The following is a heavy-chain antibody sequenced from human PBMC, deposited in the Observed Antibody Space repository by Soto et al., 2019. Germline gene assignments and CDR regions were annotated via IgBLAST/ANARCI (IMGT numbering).Heavy chain of an antibody. CDR1: GGSISSGGYY. D-gene: IGHD3-10*01. Sequence: QVQLQESGPGLVKPSQTLSLTCTVSGGSISSGGYYWSWIRQHPGKGLEWIGYIYYSGSTYYNPSLTSRVTISVDTSKNQFSLKLSSVTAADTAVYYCARFRFGELLADFDYWGQGTLVTVSS. V-gene: IGHV4-31*03. CDR3: ARFRFGELLADFDY. J-gene: IGHJ4*02. CDR2: IYYSGST.